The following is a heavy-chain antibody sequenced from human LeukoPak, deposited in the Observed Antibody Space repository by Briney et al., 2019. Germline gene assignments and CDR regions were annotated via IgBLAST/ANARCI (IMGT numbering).Heavy chain of an antibody. CDR1: GYTFTGYY. CDR3: ARDRSGYCTNGVCSSHPYYYYYYMDV. Sequence: APVKVSCKASGYTFTGYYMHWVRQAPGQGLEWMGWINPNSGGTNYAQKFQGRVTMTRDTSIGTAYMELSRLRSDDTAVYYCARDRSGYCTNGVCSSHPYYYYYYMDVWGKGTTVTVSS. CDR2: INPNSGGT. D-gene: IGHD2-8*01. V-gene: IGHV1-2*02. J-gene: IGHJ6*03.